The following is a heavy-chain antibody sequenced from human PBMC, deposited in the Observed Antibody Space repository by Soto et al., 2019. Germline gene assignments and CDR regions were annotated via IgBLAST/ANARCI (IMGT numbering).Heavy chain of an antibody. CDR3: AREVSTTYGMDV. V-gene: IGHV4-31*03. CDR2: IYYSGST. J-gene: IGHJ6*02. CDR1: GGSISNGGFY. D-gene: IGHD3-3*02. Sequence: QVQLQESGPGLVKPSQTLSLTCTVSGGSISNGGFYWSWIRQHPGKGLEWIGYIYYSGSTYYNPSLKSRVTISVDTSKNQCSLKLSSVTAADTAVYYCAREVSTTYGMDVWGQGTTVTVSS.